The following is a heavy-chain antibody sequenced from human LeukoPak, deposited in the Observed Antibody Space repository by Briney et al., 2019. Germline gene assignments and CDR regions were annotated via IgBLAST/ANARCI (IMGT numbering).Heavy chain of an antibody. CDR2: ITSSSYYI. V-gene: IGHV3-21*01. J-gene: IGHJ4*02. CDR3: ARMTREYQGY. Sequence: GGSLRLSCEASGFTFSSYSMNWVRQPPGKGLEWVSSITSSSYYIQYADSVKGRFTISRDNAKNSLYLQMNSLRAEDTAVYYCARMTREYQGYWGQGTLVTVSS. CDR1: GFTFSSYS. D-gene: IGHD2-2*01.